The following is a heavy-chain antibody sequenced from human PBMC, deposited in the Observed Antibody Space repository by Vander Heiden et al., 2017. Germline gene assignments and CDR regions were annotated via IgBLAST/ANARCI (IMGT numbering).Heavy chain of an antibody. CDR3: AKEIGYCSSTTCYKSFDY. CDR1: GSTCSTYG. Sequence: EVQMSESGGALVPPGGSLRLSCAASGSTCSTYGMSWFRQAPGKGLEWVSSISGSGTTTYSVDSVKGRFTISRDNSKNTLYLQMNSLRAEETAIYYCAKEIGYCSSTTCYKSFDYWGQGTLVTVSS. J-gene: IGHJ4*02. CDR2: ISGSGTTT. V-gene: IGHV3-23*01. D-gene: IGHD2-2*02.